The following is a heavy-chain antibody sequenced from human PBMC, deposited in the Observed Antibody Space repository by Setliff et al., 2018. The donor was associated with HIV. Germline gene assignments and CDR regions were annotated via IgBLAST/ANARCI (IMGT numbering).Heavy chain of an antibody. V-gene: IGHV4-38-2*01. CDR3: ARGGARSHGATRVAGASDI. D-gene: IGHD1-26*01. J-gene: IGHJ3*02. Sequence: SETLSLTCAVSGFSINSGYSWDWIRQSPGKGLEWIGALYNSGSTYYNPSLKSRVTISVDTSKNHFSLKLTSVTAADTAVYYCARGGARSHGATRVAGASDIWGQGAMVTVSS. CDR2: LYNSGST. CDR1: GFSINSGYS.